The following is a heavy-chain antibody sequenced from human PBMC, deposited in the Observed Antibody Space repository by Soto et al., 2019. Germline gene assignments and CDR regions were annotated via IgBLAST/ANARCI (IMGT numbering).Heavy chain of an antibody. J-gene: IGHJ3*02. CDR3: ARGPKSAWAFDI. V-gene: IGHV4-34*01. CDR2: IYHSGST. CDR1: GGSFSGYY. Sequence: QVQLQQWGAGLLKPSETLSLTCAVYGGSFSGYYWSWIRQPPGKGLEWIVEIYHSGSTNYNPSLKSRVTISVDTSKNHFSLRLSCVTAADTAVYYCARGPKSAWAFDIWGQGTMVTVSS.